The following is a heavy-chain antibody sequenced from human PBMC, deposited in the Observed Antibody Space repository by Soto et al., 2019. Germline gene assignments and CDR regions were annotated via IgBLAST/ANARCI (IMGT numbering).Heavy chain of an antibody. CDR1: GFTFSNYG. V-gene: IGHV3-33*01. J-gene: IGHJ6*02. Sequence: QVQLVESGGGVVQPGRSLRLSCAATGFTFSNYGMHWVRQAPGKGLEWVAGVWYDGSDKYYADSVKGRFTISRDNSKNTLYLQMSSLRVEDTAVYYCARLGYCIVTGCYARTYDLDVWGQGTTVTVSS. CDR3: ARLGYCIVTGCYARTYDLDV. CDR2: VWYDGSDK. D-gene: IGHD2-2*01.